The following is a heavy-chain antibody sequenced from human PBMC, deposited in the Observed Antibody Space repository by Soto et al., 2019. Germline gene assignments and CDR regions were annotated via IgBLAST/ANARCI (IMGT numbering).Heavy chain of an antibody. CDR2: INHSGST. D-gene: IGHD6-6*01. V-gene: IGHV4-34*01. Sequence: SETLCLTCAVYGGSFSAYYWSWIRQPPGKGLEWIGEINHSGSTNYSPSLKSRVTISVDTSKSQFSLKLTSVSAADTAVYYCARTSKFEYWGQGTLVTVSS. CDR3: ARTSKFEY. J-gene: IGHJ4*02. CDR1: GGSFSAYY.